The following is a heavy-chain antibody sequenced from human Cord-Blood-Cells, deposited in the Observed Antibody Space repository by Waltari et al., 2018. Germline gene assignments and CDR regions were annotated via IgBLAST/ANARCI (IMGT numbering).Heavy chain of an antibody. CDR2: IYHSGST. J-gene: IGHJ3*02. Sequence: QVQLQESGPGLVKPSETLSLTCAVSGYSISSGYYSGWIRQPPGKGLEWIGSIYHSGSTYYNPSLKSRVTISVDTSKNQFSLKLSSVTAADTAVYYCATPGYGDAFDIWGQGTMVTVSS. CDR3: ATPGYGDAFDI. V-gene: IGHV4-38-2*01. CDR1: GYSISSGYY. D-gene: IGHD5-18*01.